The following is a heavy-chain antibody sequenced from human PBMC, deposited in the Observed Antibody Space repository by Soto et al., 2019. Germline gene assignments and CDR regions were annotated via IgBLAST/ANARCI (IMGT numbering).Heavy chain of an antibody. CDR3: AKKWLRGNWFDP. CDR2: IYYSGST. V-gene: IGHV4-31*03. CDR1: GGSISSGGYY. Sequence: SETLSLTCTVSGGSISSGGYYWSWIRQHPGKGLEWIGYIYYSGSTYYNPSLKSRVTISVDTSKNQFSLKLSSVTAADTAVYYCAKKWLRGNWFDPWGQGTLVTVSS. D-gene: IGHD5-12*01. J-gene: IGHJ5*02.